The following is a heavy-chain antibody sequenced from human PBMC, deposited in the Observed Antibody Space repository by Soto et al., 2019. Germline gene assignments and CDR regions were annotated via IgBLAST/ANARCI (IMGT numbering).Heavy chain of an antibody. D-gene: IGHD3-22*01. CDR3: ASGTFTTISFDF. J-gene: IGHJ4*02. CDR2: IYYTGAA. V-gene: IGHV4-31*03. Sequence: SETLSLTCSVSGGSIGTGGFYWSWVRQLPGKGLQWIGYIYYTGAAYYNPALKSRVIISLDTSQNQFSLRLTSLTAADTAVYYCASGTFTTISFDFWGQGRLVTVS. CDR1: GGSIGTGGFY.